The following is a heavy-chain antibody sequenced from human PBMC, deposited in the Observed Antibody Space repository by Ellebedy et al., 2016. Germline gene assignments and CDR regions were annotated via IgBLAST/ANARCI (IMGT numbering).Heavy chain of an antibody. CDR3: ARDYFEYGDYVGWFDP. CDR1: GGSISSYY. CDR2: IYYSGST. V-gene: IGHV4-59*01. Sequence: SETLSLTCTVSGGSISSYYWSWIRQPPGKGLEWIGYIYYSGSTNYNPSLKSRVTISVDTSNNQFSLELSSVTAADTAVYYCARDYFEYGDYVGWFDPWGQGTLVTVSS. D-gene: IGHD4-17*01. J-gene: IGHJ5*02.